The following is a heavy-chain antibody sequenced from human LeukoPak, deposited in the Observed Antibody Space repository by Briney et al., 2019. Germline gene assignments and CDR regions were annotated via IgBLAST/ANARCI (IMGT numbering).Heavy chain of an antibody. Sequence: GGSLRLSCAASGFTFSSYGMHWVRQAPGKGLEWVSYISSSSSTIYYADSVKGRFTISRDNAKNSLYLQMNSLRAEDTAVYYCARDFSGTTFDYWGLGTLVTVSS. V-gene: IGHV3-48*01. CDR3: ARDFSGTTFDY. CDR2: ISSSSSTI. CDR1: GFTFSSYG. D-gene: IGHD1-7*01. J-gene: IGHJ4*02.